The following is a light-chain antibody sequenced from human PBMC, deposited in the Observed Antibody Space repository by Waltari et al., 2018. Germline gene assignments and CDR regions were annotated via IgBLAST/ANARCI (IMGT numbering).Light chain of an antibody. Sequence: DIVMTQSPDSLAVSLGERATISRKSSQSVFHTNNKNYLAWYQQKPGQPPRLLFYWASTRESGVPDRFSGSGSGTDFTLAISSLQAEDVAIYFCQQYYSSPLTFGGGTKVEIK. J-gene: IGKJ4*01. V-gene: IGKV4-1*01. CDR2: WAS. CDR3: QQYYSSPLT. CDR1: QSVFHTNNKNY.